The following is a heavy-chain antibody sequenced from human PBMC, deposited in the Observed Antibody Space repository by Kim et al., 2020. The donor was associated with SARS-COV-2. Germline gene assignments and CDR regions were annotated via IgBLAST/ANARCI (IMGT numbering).Heavy chain of an antibody. J-gene: IGHJ6*02. CDR2: ISSSSSYI. CDR3: ARGRDLEWLLSSYYYYGMDV. V-gene: IGHV3-21*01. D-gene: IGHD3-3*01. CDR1: GFTFSSYS. Sequence: GGSLRLSCAASGFTFSSYSMNWVRQAPGKGLEWVSSISSSSSYIYYADSVKGRFTISRDNAKNSLYLQMNSLRAEDTAVYYCARGRDLEWLLSSYYYYGMDVWGQGTTVTVSS.